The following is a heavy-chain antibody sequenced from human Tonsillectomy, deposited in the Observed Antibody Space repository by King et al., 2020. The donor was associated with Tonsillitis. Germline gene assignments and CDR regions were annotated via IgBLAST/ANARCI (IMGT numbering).Heavy chain of an antibody. D-gene: IGHD2-2*02. J-gene: IGHJ5*02. V-gene: IGHV1-8*01. CDR3: ARGHPRGVPTAIYWFDP. CDR2: MNPNSCHA. Sequence: QLVQSGAEVKKPGASVKVSCKTSGYTFSEYEINWVRQATGQGLEWMGWMNPNSCHAGYAPNFQGRVTMTRDTSISTAYMELSSLRSDDTAVYYCARGHPRGVPTAIYWFDPWGQGTLVTVSS. CDR1: GYTFSEYE.